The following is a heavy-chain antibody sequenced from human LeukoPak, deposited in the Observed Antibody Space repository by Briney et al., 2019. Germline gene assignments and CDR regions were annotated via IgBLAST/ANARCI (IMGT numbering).Heavy chain of an antibody. CDR3: VRDAIWFGGRYAFDI. D-gene: IGHD3-10*01. J-gene: IGHJ3*02. Sequence: GGSLRLSCAASGFTFSSYAISCVRHAPGKWLECVSAIIGSGGSTYYTDSVKGRFTISRDNSKNTLYLQMNSERAEDTAVYYCVRDAIWFGGRYAFDIWGQGTMVTVSS. CDR2: IIGSGGST. CDR1: GFTFSSYA. V-gene: IGHV3-23*01.